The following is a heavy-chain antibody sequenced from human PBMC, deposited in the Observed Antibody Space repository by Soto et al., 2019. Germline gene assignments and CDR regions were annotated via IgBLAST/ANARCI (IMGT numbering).Heavy chain of an antibody. CDR1: GGSIRSGEHF. CDR2: IFYSGST. CDR3: ARWDGRWFDP. V-gene: IGHV4-30-4*02. J-gene: IGHJ5*02. Sequence: SETLSLTCTVSGGSIRSGEHFWSWLRQPPGKGLEWIGYIFYSGSTHYNPSLKRRLSLSVDARKNQFSLKLNSVTAADTAMYDWARWDGRWFDPGGQGTLVTVSS. D-gene: IGHD1-26*01.